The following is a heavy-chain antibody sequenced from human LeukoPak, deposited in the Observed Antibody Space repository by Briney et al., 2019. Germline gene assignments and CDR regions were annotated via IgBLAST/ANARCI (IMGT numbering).Heavy chain of an antibody. J-gene: IGHJ3*02. D-gene: IGHD6-19*01. CDR2: IIPIFGTA. CDR1: GGTFSSYA. V-gene: IGHV1-69*05. CDR3: ARVPGIAVADQAFDI. Sequence: ASVKVSCKASGGTFSSYAISWVRQAPGQGLEWMGRIIPIFGTANYAQKFQGRVTITTDESTSTAYMELSSLRSEDTAVYYCARVPGIAVADQAFDIWGQGTMVTVSS.